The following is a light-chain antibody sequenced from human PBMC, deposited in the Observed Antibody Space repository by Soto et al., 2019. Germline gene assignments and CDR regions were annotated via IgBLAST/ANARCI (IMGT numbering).Light chain of an antibody. CDR2: AAF. CDR1: QSLGTAY. J-gene: IGKJ1*01. CDR3: KQYGRTLPWT. Sequence: DIVLTQSPGTLSLSPGDRATLSCRASQSLGTAYLAWYQQRPGQAPKLLIYAAFTRATGTPDRFSGGGSGTDFTLTISRVEPEDFEVYYCKQYGRTLPWTFGQGTKVEIK. V-gene: IGKV3-20*01.